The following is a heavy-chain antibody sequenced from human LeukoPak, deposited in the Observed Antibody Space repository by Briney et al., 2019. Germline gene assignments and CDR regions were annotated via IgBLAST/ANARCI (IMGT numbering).Heavy chain of an antibody. J-gene: IGHJ4*02. D-gene: IGHD2-2*01. CDR3: ARGAYCSSTSCYYYDY. Sequence: GASVKVSCKASGYTFTGYGISWVRQAPGQELEWMGWISAYNGNTNYAQKLQGRVTMTTDTSTSTAYMELRSLRSDDTAVYYCARGAYCSSTSCYYYDYWGQGTLVTVSS. CDR1: GYTFTGYG. CDR2: ISAYNGNT. V-gene: IGHV1-18*01.